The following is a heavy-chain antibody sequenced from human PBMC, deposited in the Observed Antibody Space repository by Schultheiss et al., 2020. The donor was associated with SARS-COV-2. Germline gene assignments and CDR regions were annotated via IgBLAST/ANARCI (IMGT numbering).Heavy chain of an antibody. J-gene: IGHJ6*02. D-gene: IGHD5-24*01. CDR1: GGSITGYY. CDR3: ARGTRGDGYHLNYYYYGMDV. V-gene: IGHV4-59*08. Sequence: SETLSLTCTVSGGSITGYYWSWIRQHPGKGLEWIGYISYSGSTNYNPSLKSRVTISVDTSKNQFSLKLSSVTAADTAVYYCARGTRGDGYHLNYYYYGMDVWGQGTTVTVSS. CDR2: ISYSGST.